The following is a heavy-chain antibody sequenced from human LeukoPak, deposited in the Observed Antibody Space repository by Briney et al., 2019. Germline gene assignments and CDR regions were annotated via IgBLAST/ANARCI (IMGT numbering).Heavy chain of an antibody. D-gene: IGHD6-19*01. CDR2: IYYSGTT. CDR3: ARDQGAVAGIDP. CDR1: GASISTIISY. Sequence: SETLSLTCTVSGASISTIISYWGWIRQTPGKGLEWIGSIYYSGTTYYHPSLESRVTISIDTTKNQLSVKLTSVTAADTAVNYCARDQGAVAGIDPWGQGTLVTVSS. V-gene: IGHV4-39*07. J-gene: IGHJ5*02.